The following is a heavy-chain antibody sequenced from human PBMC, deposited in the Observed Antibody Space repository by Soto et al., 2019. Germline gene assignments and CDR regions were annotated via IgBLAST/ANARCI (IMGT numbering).Heavy chain of an antibody. D-gene: IGHD3-10*01. CDR3: ATQKRGYYGSGSYSYFDY. Sequence: SETLSLTCAVYGGSFSGCYWSWIRQPPGKGLEWIGEINHSGSTNYNPSLKSRVTISIDTSKNQFSLKLSSVTAADTAVYYCATQKRGYYGSGSYSYFDYWGQGTLVTVSS. CDR1: GGSFSGCY. J-gene: IGHJ4*02. V-gene: IGHV4-34*01. CDR2: INHSGST.